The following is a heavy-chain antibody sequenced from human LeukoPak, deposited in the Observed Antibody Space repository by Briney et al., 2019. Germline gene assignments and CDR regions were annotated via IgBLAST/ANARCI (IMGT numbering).Heavy chain of an antibody. Sequence: GGSLRLSCAASGFTVSSNYMSWVRQAPGKGLEWVSVIYSGGSTYYADSVKGRFTISRDNAKNSLYLQMNSLRAEDTALYYCAKGPNYDILTGYLDYWGQGTLVTVSS. CDR3: AKGPNYDILTGYLDY. D-gene: IGHD3-9*01. CDR2: IYSGGST. J-gene: IGHJ4*02. V-gene: IGHV3-53*05. CDR1: GFTVSSNY.